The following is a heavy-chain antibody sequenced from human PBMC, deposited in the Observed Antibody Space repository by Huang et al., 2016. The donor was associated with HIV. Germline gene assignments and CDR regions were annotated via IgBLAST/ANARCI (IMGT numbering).Heavy chain of an antibody. CDR3: ARGPSPWLQEAFDI. CDR1: GGSISSYY. V-gene: IGHV4-59*01. J-gene: IGHJ3*02. CDR2: IYYSGST. Sequence: QVQLQESGPGLVKPSEPLSLTCTVSGGSISSYYWSWIRQPPGKGWECIGYIYYSGSTNYNPPLKSRFTISVDTSKNQFSLKLRSVTAADTAFYYCARGPSPWLQEAFDIWGQGTMVTVSS. D-gene: IGHD5-12*01.